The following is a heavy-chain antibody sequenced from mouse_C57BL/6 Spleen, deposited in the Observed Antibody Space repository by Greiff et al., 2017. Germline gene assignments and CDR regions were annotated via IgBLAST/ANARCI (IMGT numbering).Heavy chain of an antibody. Sequence: QIQLHQSGAELVKPGASVKISCKASGYAFSSYWMNWVKQRPGKGLEWIGQIYPGDGDTDYNGKFKGKATLTADKSSSTAYMQLSSLTSEDSAVDFCARRSSGNYAMDYWGQGTSVTVSS. V-gene: IGHV1-80*01. CDR2: IYPGDGDT. CDR1: GYAFSSYW. D-gene: IGHD3-2*02. J-gene: IGHJ4*01. CDR3: ARRSSGNYAMDY.